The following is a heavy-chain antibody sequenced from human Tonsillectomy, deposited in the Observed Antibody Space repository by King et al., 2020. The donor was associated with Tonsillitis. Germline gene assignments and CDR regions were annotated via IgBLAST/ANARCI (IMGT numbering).Heavy chain of an antibody. Sequence: QLVQSGGGLVKPGGSLRLSCAASGFSFRTYLMYWVRQAPGKGLEWVSSISATSTYISYADSVKGRFTISRDNAKNSLYLQMHSLRAEDTAVYFCARGSGSPEDAFDIWGQGTMVTVSS. J-gene: IGHJ3*02. CDR1: GFSFRTYL. CDR2: ISATSTYI. D-gene: IGHD3-10*01. CDR3: ARGSGSPEDAFDI. V-gene: IGHV3-21*01.